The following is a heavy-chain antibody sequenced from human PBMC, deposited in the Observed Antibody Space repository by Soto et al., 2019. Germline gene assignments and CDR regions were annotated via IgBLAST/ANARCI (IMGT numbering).Heavy chain of an antibody. D-gene: IGHD5-12*01. Sequence: EVQLLESGGGLVQPGGSLRLSCAASGFTFSSYAMSWVRQAPGKGLEWVSAISGSGGSTYYADSVKGRFTISRDNSKNTLYPQTNSQRAEDTGVYYCAKDVDIVAPALLDYWGQGTLVTVSS. V-gene: IGHV3-23*01. CDR1: GFTFSSYA. CDR2: ISGSGGST. CDR3: AKDVDIVAPALLDY. J-gene: IGHJ4*02.